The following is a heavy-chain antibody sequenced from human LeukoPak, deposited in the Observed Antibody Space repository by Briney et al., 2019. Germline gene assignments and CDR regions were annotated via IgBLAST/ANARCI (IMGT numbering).Heavy chain of an antibody. CDR3: AREGYYGSGSYGHFDP. V-gene: IGHV4-4*07. D-gene: IGHD3-10*01. CDR2: IYTSGST. J-gene: IGHJ5*02. CDR1: GGSISSYH. Sequence: SETLSLTCTVSGGSISSYHWSWIRQPAGKGLEWIGRIYTSGSTNYNPSLKSRVTMSVDTSKSQFSLKLSSVTAADTAVYYCAREGYYGSGSYGHFDPWGQGTLVTVSS.